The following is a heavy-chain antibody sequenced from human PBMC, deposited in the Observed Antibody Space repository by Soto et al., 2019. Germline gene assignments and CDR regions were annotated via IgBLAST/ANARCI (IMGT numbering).Heavy chain of an antibody. J-gene: IGHJ4*02. CDR3: ARERGYPDY. V-gene: IGHV3-48*01. CDR2: ISSSSSII. D-gene: IGHD2-2*01. CDR1: GFTLGGYI. Sequence: EVQLVGSGGGWLQPGGSLRLSCAASGFTLGGYIWAWVRQAPGKGLEWVAYISSSSSIIYYADSVKGRFTISRNNAKNSLYLQMNSLRAEDTAMYYCARERGYPDYWGQGTLVTVSS.